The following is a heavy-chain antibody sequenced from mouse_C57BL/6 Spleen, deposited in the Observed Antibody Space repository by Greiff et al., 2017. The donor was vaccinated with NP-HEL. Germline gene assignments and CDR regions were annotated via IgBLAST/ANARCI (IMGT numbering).Heavy chain of an antibody. V-gene: IGHV1-82*01. CDR1: GYAFSSSW. CDR3: ARFITTGYFDV. D-gene: IGHD1-1*01. CDR2: IYPGDGDT. Sequence: VQLKESGPELVKPGASVKISCKASGYAFSSSWMNWVKQRPGKGLEWIGRIYPGDGDTNYNGKFKGKATLTADKSSSTAYMQLSSLTSEDSAVYFCARFITTGYFDVWGTGTTVTVSS. J-gene: IGHJ1*03.